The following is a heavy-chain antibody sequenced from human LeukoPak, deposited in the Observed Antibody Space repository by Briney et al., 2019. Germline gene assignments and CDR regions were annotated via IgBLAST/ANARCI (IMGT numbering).Heavy chain of an antibody. CDR2: ISSSSTYM. CDR3: ARGWSSPDY. Sequence: GGSLRLSCAASGFTFSSYSTNWVRQAPGRGLEWVSSISSSSTYMYYADSVKGRFTISRDNAKNSLDLQMNSLRAEDTAVYYCARGWSSPDYWGQGTLVTVSS. CDR1: GFTFSSYS. J-gene: IGHJ4*02. V-gene: IGHV3-21*01. D-gene: IGHD2-15*01.